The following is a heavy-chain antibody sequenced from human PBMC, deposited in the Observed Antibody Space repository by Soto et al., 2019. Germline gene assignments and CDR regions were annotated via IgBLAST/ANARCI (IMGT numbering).Heavy chain of an antibody. Sequence: QLQLQESGPGLVKPSETLSLTCTVSGGSISSSSYYWGWIRQPPGKGLEWIGSIYYSGSTYYNPSLKSRVTISVDTSKNQFSLKLSSVTAADTAVYYCASSGIVGALFDYWGQGTLVTVSS. D-gene: IGHD1-26*01. J-gene: IGHJ4*02. CDR3: ASSGIVGALFDY. CDR2: IYYSGST. V-gene: IGHV4-39*01. CDR1: GGSISSSSYY.